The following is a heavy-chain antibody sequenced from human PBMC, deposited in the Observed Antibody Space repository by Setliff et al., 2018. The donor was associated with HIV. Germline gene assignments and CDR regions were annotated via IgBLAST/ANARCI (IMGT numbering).Heavy chain of an antibody. J-gene: IGHJ5*02. Sequence: GESLKISCTASGFTFSSYAMTWVRQAPGKGLGWVSAISGSGGSTYYADSVKGRFTISRDNSKDTLYLQMDSLRAEDTAVYYCARATYYPSPWIDPWGQGTLVTVSS. CDR1: GFTFSSYA. CDR2: ISGSGGST. V-gene: IGHV3-23*01. D-gene: IGHD3-22*01. CDR3: ARATYYPSPWIDP.